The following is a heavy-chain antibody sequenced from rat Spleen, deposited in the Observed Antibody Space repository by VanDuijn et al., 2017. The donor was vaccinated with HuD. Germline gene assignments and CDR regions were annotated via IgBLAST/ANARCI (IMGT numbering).Heavy chain of an antibody. Sequence: EVQLVESGGGLVQPGRSLKLSCAASGFTFSDYGMAWVRQAPKKGLEWVATIIYDGSRTYYRDSVKGRFTISRDNAKSILYVQMDSLRPEDTATYYCATQRGYYVMDAWGQGASVTVSS. CDR3: ATQRGYYVMDA. V-gene: IGHV5S10*01. J-gene: IGHJ4*01. D-gene: IGHD1-11*01. CDR2: IIYDGSRT. CDR1: GFTFSDYG.